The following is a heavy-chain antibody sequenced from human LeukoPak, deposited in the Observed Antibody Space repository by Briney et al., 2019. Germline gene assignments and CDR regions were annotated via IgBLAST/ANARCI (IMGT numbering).Heavy chain of an antibody. D-gene: IGHD6-13*01. J-gene: IGHJ4*02. CDR3: ARDPSSSYFDY. V-gene: IGHV4-59*01. Sequence: SEPLSLTCTVSGGSLSSYHWSCIRPPPGKGLEWIGYIYYSWSTNYNPSLKSRVTISVDTSKNQFSLKLSSVTAADTAVYYCARDPSSSYFDYWGQGTLVTVSS. CDR1: GGSLSSYH. CDR2: IYYSWST.